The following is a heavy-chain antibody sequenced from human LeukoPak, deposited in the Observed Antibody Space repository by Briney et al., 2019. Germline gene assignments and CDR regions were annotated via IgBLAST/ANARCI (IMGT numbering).Heavy chain of an antibody. CDR1: GGSMNTYY. CDR2: IYTSGST. Sequence: PSETLSLTCTVSGGSMNTYYWTWIRQPAGKGLEWIGRIYTSGSTNYNPSLKSRVTISIDASKNQFSLRLSSVTAADTAVYYCTRGGELMNFWGQGTLVTVSS. J-gene: IGHJ4*02. CDR3: TRGGELMNF. D-gene: IGHD1-26*01. V-gene: IGHV4-4*07.